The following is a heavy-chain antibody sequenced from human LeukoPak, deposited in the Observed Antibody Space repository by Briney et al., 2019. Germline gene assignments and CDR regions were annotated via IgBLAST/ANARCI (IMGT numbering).Heavy chain of an antibody. Sequence: GGSLRLSCAASGFTFSSYAMTWVRQAPGKGLEWVGRIKSKTDGGTIDYAAPVKGRFTISRDDSKNTLYLQMNNLDTEDTAVYFCHRSYPYDYWGQGTLVTVSS. CDR1: GFTFSSYA. CDR3: HRSYPYDY. J-gene: IGHJ4*02. D-gene: IGHD3-16*02. V-gene: IGHV3-15*01. CDR2: IKSKTDGGTI.